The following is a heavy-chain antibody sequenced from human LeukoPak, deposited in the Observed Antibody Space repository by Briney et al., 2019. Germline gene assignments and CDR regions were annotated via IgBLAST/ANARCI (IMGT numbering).Heavy chain of an antibody. V-gene: IGHV3-7*04. D-gene: IGHD4-23*01. CDR2: IKEDGTEK. CDR1: GFTFSSYW. CDR3: ARDYGGW. Sequence: GGSLRLSCAASGFTFSSYWMSWVRQAPGKGLEWVANIKEDGTEKRYVESVKGRFTISRDSAKNSLFLQMNSLRAEDTAVYFCARDYGGWWGQGTLVTVSS. J-gene: IGHJ4*02.